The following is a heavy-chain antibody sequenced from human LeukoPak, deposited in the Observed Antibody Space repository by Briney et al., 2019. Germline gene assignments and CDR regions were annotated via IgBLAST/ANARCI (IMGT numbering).Heavy chain of an antibody. Sequence: QPGGSLRLSCAASGFTFITYSMNWVRQAPGKGLEWVSYISSSSSTIYYADSMKGRFTISRDNSKNSLFLQMNSLRAEDTATYYCARLSAMLRGPEPIYYFDYWGQGTLVTVSS. CDR1: GFTFITYS. V-gene: IGHV3-48*04. J-gene: IGHJ4*01. CDR3: ARLSAMLRGPEPIYYFDY. CDR2: ISSSSSTI. D-gene: IGHD3-10*01.